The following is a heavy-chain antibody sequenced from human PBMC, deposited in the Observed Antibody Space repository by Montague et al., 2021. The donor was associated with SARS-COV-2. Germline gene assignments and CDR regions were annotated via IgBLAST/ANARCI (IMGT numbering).Heavy chain of an antibody. V-gene: IGHV6-1*01. CDR2: TYYRSKWYN. D-gene: IGHD6-13*01. CDR3: ARQPPTWYTNYYYYYGMDV. J-gene: IGHJ6*02. Sequence: CAISGDSVSSNTVAWNWFRQSPSRGLEWLGRTYYRSKWYNDYAVSMQSRVTINPDTSKNQFSLHVNSVTPEDTAVYYCARQPPTWYTNYYYYYGMDVWGQGTTVTVSS. CDR1: GDSVSSNTVA.